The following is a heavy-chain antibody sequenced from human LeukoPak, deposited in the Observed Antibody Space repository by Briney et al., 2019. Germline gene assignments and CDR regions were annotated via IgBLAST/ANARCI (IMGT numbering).Heavy chain of an antibody. CDR3: AKGALGYCSGGSCRGGDY. Sequence: GGSLRLSCAASGFTFSSYALSWVRQAPGKGLEWVSAISGSGGSTYYADSVKGRFTISRDNSKNTLYLQMNSLRAEDTAVYYCAKGALGYCSGGSCRGGDYWGQGTLVTVSS. J-gene: IGHJ4*02. CDR1: GFTFSSYA. V-gene: IGHV3-23*01. CDR2: ISGSGGST. D-gene: IGHD2-15*01.